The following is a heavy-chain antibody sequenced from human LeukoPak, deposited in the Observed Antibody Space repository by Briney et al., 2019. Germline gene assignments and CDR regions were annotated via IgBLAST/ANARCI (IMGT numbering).Heavy chain of an antibody. Sequence: GESLKISCKASGYPFPHQWVGWVRQKSGRGLEWMGIIYPRDSDTRYSPSFQGHVSISADTSINTAYLEWSRLEASDTAIYYCARHSDVIGAIWGQGTLVTVSS. V-gene: IGHV5-51*01. CDR1: GYPFPHQW. D-gene: IGHD3-10*01. CDR3: ARHSDVIGAI. CDR2: IYPRDSDT. J-gene: IGHJ4*02.